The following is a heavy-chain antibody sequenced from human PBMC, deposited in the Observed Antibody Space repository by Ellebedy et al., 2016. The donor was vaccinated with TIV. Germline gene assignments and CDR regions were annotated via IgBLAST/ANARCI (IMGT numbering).Heavy chain of an antibody. CDR1: GFTFSDYY. V-gene: IGHV3-11*01. CDR3: ARASDYYDSSRYPGY. J-gene: IGHJ4*02. CDR2: ISSSGSTI. D-gene: IGHD3-22*01. Sequence: GESLKISXAASGFTFSDYYMSWIRQAPGKGLEWVSYISSSGSTIYYADSVKGRFTISRDNAKNSLYLQMNSLRAEDTAVYYCARASDYYDSSRYPGYWGQGTLVTVSS.